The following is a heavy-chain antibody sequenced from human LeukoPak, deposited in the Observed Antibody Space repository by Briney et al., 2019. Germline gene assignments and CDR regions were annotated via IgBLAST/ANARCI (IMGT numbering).Heavy chain of an antibody. Sequence: ASVKVSCKASGYTFTTYGISWVRQAPGQGLEWMGWISAYNGHTNYAQNLQGRVTMTTDTSTSTAYMELRSLRSDDTAVYYCARAGLWELPRYAFDIWAKGQWSPSLQ. CDR2: ISAYNGHT. J-gene: IGHJ3*02. CDR3: ARAGLWELPRYAFDI. V-gene: IGHV1-18*01. D-gene: IGHD1-26*01. CDR1: GYTFTTYG.